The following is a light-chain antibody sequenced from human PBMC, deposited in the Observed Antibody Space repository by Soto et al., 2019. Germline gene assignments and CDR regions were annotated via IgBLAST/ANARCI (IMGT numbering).Light chain of an antibody. J-gene: IGKJ4*01. CDR2: DAS. CDR1: QSVSSY. CDR3: QQYGSSPPGLT. Sequence: EIVLTQSPATLSLSPGERDTLSCRASQSVSSYLAWYQQKPGQAPRLLIYDASNRATGIPARFSGSGSGTDFTLTISRLEPEDFAVYYCQQYGSSPPGLTFGGGTKVDIK. V-gene: IGKV3-20*01.